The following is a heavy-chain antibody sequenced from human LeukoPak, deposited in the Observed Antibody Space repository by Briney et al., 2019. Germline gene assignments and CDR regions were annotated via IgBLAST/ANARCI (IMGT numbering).Heavy chain of an antibody. V-gene: IGHV4-59*01. J-gene: IGHJ5*02. CDR2: IYYSGST. D-gene: IGHD3-16*01. CDR3: ARAPVRVLGQQPVWGWFDP. CDR1: GGSISSYY. Sequence: SETLSLTCTVSGGSISSYYWTWIRQPPGKGLEWIGYIYYSGSTNYNPSLKSRVTISVDTSKNQFSLKLSSVTAADTAVYYCARAPVRVLGQQPVWGWFDPWGQGTLVTVSS.